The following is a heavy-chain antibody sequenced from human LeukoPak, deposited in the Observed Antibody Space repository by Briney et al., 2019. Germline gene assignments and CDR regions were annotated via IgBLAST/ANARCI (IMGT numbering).Heavy chain of an antibody. CDR3: ARDGGKGWLWFDY. CDR1: GGPISSYY. J-gene: IGHJ4*02. Sequence: SETLSLTCTVSGGPISSYYWSWIRQPPGKGLEYIGYIYFSGSTNYNPSLKSRVTISVDTSKNQFSLKLSSVTAADTAVYYCARDGGKGWLWFDYWGQGTLVTVSS. V-gene: IGHV4-59*01. CDR2: IYFSGST. D-gene: IGHD3-9*01.